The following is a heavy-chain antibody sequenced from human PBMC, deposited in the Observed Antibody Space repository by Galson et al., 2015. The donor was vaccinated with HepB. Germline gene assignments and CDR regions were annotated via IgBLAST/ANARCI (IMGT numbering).Heavy chain of an antibody. CDR3: AREGRPAQYYLDY. J-gene: IGHJ4*01. V-gene: IGHV3-30-3*01. Sequence: SLRLSCAASGFTFNSYAMHWVRQAPGKGLEWVAIFLSYDGSNKYYADSVKGRFTVSRDNSKNTLYLQMNSLSVDDTAVYYCAREGRPAQYYLDYWGHGTLVTVSS. CDR1: GFTFNSYA. CDR2: FLSYDGSNK.